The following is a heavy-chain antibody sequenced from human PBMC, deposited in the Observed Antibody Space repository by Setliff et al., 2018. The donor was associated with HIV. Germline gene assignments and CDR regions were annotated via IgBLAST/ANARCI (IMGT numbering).Heavy chain of an antibody. D-gene: IGHD6-19*01. CDR2: IYYSGGT. CDR3: ARRFEQWLAFDY. CDR1: GDSISSISHY. J-gene: IGHJ4*02. V-gene: IGHV4-39*01. Sequence: SETLSLTCTVSGDSISSISHYWGWIRQPPGKGREWIGNIYYSGGTDYNPSLKSRVTISIDKSKNQFSLKLGSVTAADTAVYYCARRFEQWLAFDYWGQGALVTVSS.